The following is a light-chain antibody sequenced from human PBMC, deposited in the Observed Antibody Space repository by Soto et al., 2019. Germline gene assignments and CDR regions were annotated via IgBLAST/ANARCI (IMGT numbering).Light chain of an antibody. J-gene: IGKJ4*01. CDR3: QKYDSAPSLT. V-gene: IGKV1-27*01. Sequence: DIQMTQSPSSLSASVGASVTITCRASQGISSYLAWYQQKPGKVPSLLIYAASTLQSGVPSRFSGSGSGTDFTLPISSLQPEDVATYYCQKYDSAPSLTFGGGTKVEIK. CDR1: QGISSY. CDR2: AAS.